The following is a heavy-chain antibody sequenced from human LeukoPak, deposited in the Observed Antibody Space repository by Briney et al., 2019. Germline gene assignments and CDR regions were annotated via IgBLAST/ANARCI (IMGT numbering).Heavy chain of an antibody. J-gene: IGHJ6*03. Sequence: SETLSLTCAVYGGSFSGYYWSWIRQPPGKGLEWIGEINHSGSTNYNPSLKSRVTISVDTSKNQFSLKLSSVTAADTAVYYCARLRGGRQLVLYYYYYMDVWGKGTTVTISS. V-gene: IGHV4-34*01. CDR1: GGSFSGYY. CDR2: INHSGST. CDR3: ARLRGGRQLVLYYYYYMDV. D-gene: IGHD6-13*01.